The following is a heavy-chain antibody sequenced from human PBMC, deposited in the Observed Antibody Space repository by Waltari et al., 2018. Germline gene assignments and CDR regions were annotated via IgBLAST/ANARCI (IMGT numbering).Heavy chain of an antibody. J-gene: IGHJ4*02. Sequence: EVQLEESGGGLVQPGGSLSLSCAASGFTFSSYWMTWVRQAPGKGLEWVANIKQDGSETYYADPLKGRFTISRDNAKNSLYLQMNSLRAEDTALYYCARDHVFRGDFWSGYYDSWGQGTLVTVSS. CDR3: ARDHVFRGDFWSGYYDS. CDR1: GFTFSSYW. CDR2: IKQDGSET. D-gene: IGHD3-3*01. V-gene: IGHV3-7*01.